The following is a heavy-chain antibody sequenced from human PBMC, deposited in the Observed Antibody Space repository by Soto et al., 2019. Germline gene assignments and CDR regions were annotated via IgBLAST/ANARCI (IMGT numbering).Heavy chain of an antibody. Sequence: GGSLRLSCAASGFTFSSYAMSWVRQAPGKGLEWVSAISGGGGSTYYADSVKGRFTISRDNSKNTLYLQMNSLRAEDTAVYYCAKEGVAAGHYYGMDVWGQGTTVTVSS. CDR3: AKEGVAAGHYYGMDV. V-gene: IGHV3-23*01. CDR2: ISGGGGST. J-gene: IGHJ6*02. CDR1: GFTFSSYA. D-gene: IGHD6-13*01.